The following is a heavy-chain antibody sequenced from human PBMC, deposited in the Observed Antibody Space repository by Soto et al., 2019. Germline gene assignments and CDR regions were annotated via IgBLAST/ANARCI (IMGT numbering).Heavy chain of an antibody. Sequence: GGSLRLSCAASGFTVSSNYMSWVRQAPGKGLEWVSVIYSGGSTYYADSVKGRFTISRDNSKNTLYLQMNSLRAEDTAVYYCARDLLNKHYYYYGMDVWGQGTTVTVSS. CDR3: ARDLLNKHYYYYGMDV. V-gene: IGHV3-53*01. J-gene: IGHJ6*02. D-gene: IGHD1-26*01. CDR2: IYSGGST. CDR1: GFTVSSNY.